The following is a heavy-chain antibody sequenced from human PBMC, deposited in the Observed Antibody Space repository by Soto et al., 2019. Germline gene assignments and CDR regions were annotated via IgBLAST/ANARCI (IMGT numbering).Heavy chain of an antibody. CDR3: ARDTPYYYDSGELGGTFDY. CDR1: GFTFSSYA. D-gene: IGHD3-22*01. V-gene: IGHV3-30-3*01. J-gene: IGHJ4*02. CDR2: ISYDGSNK. Sequence: VQLVESGGGVVQPGRSLRLSCAASGFTFSSYAMHWVRQAPGKGLEWVAVISYDGSNKYYADSVKGRFTISRDNSKNTLYLQMNSLRAEDTAVYYCARDTPYYYDSGELGGTFDYWGQGTLVTVSS.